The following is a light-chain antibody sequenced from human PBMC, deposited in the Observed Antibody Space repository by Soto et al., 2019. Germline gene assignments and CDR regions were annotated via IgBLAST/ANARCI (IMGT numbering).Light chain of an antibody. CDR1: QSVTTY. Sequence: EIVLTQSPATLSLSPGERAALSCRASQSVTTYLAWYQQKPGQAPRHLIYDSSNRATRIPARFSGSGSGTDFTLTISSLESEDFAVYYCQQRVNRVTFGGGTKVDIK. J-gene: IGKJ4*01. V-gene: IGKV3-11*01. CDR2: DSS. CDR3: QQRVNRVT.